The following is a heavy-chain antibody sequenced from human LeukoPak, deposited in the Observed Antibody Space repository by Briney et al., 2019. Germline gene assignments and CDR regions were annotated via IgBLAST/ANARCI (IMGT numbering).Heavy chain of an antibody. D-gene: IGHD2-2*02. V-gene: IGHV1-8*01. J-gene: IGHJ3*02. Sequence: ASVKVSCKASGYTFTSYDINWVRQVTGQGLEWMGWMNPNSGNTGYAQKFQGRVTMTRNTSISTAYMELSSLRSEDTAVYYCATQGSRHCSSASCYIFDAFDIWGQGTMVTVSS. CDR2: MNPNSGNT. CDR1: GYTFTSYD. CDR3: ATQGSRHCSSASCYIFDAFDI.